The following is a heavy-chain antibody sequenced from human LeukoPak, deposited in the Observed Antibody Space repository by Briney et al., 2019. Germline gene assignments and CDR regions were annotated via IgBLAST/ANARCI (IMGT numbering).Heavy chain of an antibody. Sequence: GASVKVSCKVSGYTLTELSMHWVRQAPGKGLEWMGGFDPEDGETIYAQKFQGRVTMTEYTSTDTAYMELGSLRSEDTAVYYCATVSYCSSTSCYIYKGNWFDPWGQGTLVTVSS. D-gene: IGHD2-2*02. CDR1: GYTLTELS. J-gene: IGHJ5*02. V-gene: IGHV1-24*01. CDR2: FDPEDGET. CDR3: ATVSYCSSTSCYIYKGNWFDP.